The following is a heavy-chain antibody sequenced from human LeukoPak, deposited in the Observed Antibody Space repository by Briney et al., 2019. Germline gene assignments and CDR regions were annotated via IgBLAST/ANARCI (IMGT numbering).Heavy chain of an antibody. CDR3: ASAYYNDSSGYAS. V-gene: IGHV4-34*01. CDR2: INHSGST. J-gene: IGHJ5*02. D-gene: IGHD3-22*01. Sequence: SETLSLTCAVSGGSFSGYYWSWIRQPPGKGLEWIGEINHSGSTNYNPSLKRRVTISVDTSKNQFSLKLSSVTAVYTAVYYCASAYYNDSSGYASWGQGTLVTVSS. CDR1: GGSFSGYY.